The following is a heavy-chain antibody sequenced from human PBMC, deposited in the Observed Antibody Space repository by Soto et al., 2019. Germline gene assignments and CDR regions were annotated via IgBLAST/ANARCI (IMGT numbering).Heavy chain of an antibody. J-gene: IGHJ6*02. V-gene: IGHV4-59*01. CDR1: GGSISSYY. CDR3: ARDEPTGYYYYGMDV. D-gene: IGHD3-9*01. CDR2: IYYSGST. Sequence: PSETLSLTCTVSGGSISSYYWSWIRQPPGKGLEWIGYIYYSGSTNYNPSLKSRVTISVDTSKNQFSLQLSSVTAADTAVYYCARDEPTGYYYYGMDVWGQGTTVTVSS.